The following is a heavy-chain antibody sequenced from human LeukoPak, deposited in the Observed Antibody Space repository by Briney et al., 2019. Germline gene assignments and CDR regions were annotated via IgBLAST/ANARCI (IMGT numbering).Heavy chain of an antibody. CDR1: GGSISSYY. V-gene: IGHV4-59*01. J-gene: IGHJ3*02. CDR3: ARVPDPGVGAAQDAFDI. Sequence: SETLSLTCTVSGGSISSYYWSWIRQPPGKGLEWIGYIYYSGSTNYNPSLKSRVTISVDTSKNQFSLKLSSVTAADTAVYYCARVPDPGVGAAQDAFDIWGQGTMVTVSS. CDR2: IYYSGST. D-gene: IGHD2-15*01.